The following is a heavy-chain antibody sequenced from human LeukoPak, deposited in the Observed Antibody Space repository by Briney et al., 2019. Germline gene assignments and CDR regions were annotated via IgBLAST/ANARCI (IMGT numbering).Heavy chain of an antibody. D-gene: IGHD4-17*01. V-gene: IGHV4-30-4*01. CDR2: IYYSGST. CDR1: GGSISSGDYY. J-gene: IGHJ3*02. CDR3: ARAHSDYGDYLRAFDI. Sequence: SQTLSLTCTVSGGSISSGDYYWSWIRQPPGKGLEWIGYIYYSGSTYYNPSLKSRVTISVDTSKNQFSLKLSSVTAADTAVYYCARAHSDYGDYLRAFDIWGQGTMVTVSS.